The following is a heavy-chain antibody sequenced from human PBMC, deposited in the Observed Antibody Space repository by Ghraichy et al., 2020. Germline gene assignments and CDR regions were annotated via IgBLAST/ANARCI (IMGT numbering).Heavy chain of an antibody. J-gene: IGHJ4*02. V-gene: IGHV3-23*01. D-gene: IGHD3-3*01. CDR3: AKTLGTIFGVVKGVYYFDY. Sequence: GESLNISCAASGFTFSSYAMSWVRQAPGKGLEWVSAISGSGGSTYYADSVKGRFTISRDNSKNTLYLQMNSLRAEDTAVYYCAKTLGTIFGVVKGVYYFDYWGQGTLVTVSS. CDR1: GFTFSSYA. CDR2: ISGSGGST.